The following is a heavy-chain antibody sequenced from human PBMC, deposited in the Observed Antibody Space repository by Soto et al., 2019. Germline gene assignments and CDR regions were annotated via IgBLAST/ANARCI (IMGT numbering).Heavy chain of an antibody. CDR1: GITFRNYA. Sequence: QVQLVESGGGVVQPGRSLRLSCVASGITFRNYAMHWVRQAPSKGLEWVAVILYDGNNKYYADSVKGRFTISRDNSKNMLYLQMNSLKPEDTAVYYCARELATTISRWRFDLWGRGTPVTVSS. CDR2: ILYDGNNK. CDR3: ARELATTISRWRFDL. D-gene: IGHD5-12*01. V-gene: IGHV3-30-3*01. J-gene: IGHJ2*01.